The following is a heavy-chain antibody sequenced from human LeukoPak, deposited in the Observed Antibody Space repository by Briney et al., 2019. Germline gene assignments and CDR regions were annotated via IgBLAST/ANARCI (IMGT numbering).Heavy chain of an antibody. CDR2: INWNCGST. Sequence: TGGSLRLSCGASGFTFDDYGMSWVRQAPGKGLEWVSGINWNCGSTGYADSVKGRFTISRDNAKNSLYLQMNRLRAEDTALYYCARGGITIFGVVITYFDYWGQGTLVTVSS. D-gene: IGHD3-3*01. CDR3: ARGGITIFGVVITYFDY. V-gene: IGHV3-20*04. CDR1: GFTFDDYG. J-gene: IGHJ4*02.